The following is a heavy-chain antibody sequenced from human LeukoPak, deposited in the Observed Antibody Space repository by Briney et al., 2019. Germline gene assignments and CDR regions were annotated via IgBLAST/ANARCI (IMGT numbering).Heavy chain of an antibody. D-gene: IGHD6-13*01. CDR2: MNPNSGNT. J-gene: IGHJ6*02. CDR1: GYTFTSYD. V-gene: IGHV1-8*01. CDR3: ARINAAWYYYGMDV. Sequence: GASVKVSCKASGYTFTSYDINWVRQATGQGLEWMGWMNPNSGNTGYAQKFQGRVTMTRNTPISTAYMELSSLRSEDTAVYYCARINAAWYYYGMDVWGQGTTVTVSS.